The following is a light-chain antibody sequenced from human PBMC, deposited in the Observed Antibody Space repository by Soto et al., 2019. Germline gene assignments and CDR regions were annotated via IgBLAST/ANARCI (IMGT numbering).Light chain of an antibody. CDR3: QQYYTIPPT. CDR1: QSVLYSSNNQNY. Sequence: DIVMTQSPDSLAVSLGRRATINCKSSQSVLYSSNNQNYLAWYQQKAGQPPKLLISWASARESGVPDRFSGSGSATDFTLTISSLQAEDVAVYYCQQYYTIPPTFGQGTRLEIK. V-gene: IGKV4-1*01. J-gene: IGKJ2*01. CDR2: WAS.